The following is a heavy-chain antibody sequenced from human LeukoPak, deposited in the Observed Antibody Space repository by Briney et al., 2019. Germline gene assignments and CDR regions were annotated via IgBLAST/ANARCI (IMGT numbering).Heavy chain of an antibody. Sequence: SETLSLTCTVSGGSISSYYWSWIRQPPGKGLDWIGYISYPGSTNYNPSLNSRVTISIDTSKNQFSLKLSSVTAADTAVYYCARSTYYDFWSGYYNEAPFDYWGQGTLVTVSS. CDR2: ISYPGST. CDR3: ARSTYYDFWSGYYNEAPFDY. V-gene: IGHV4-59*08. D-gene: IGHD3-3*01. J-gene: IGHJ4*02. CDR1: GGSISSYY.